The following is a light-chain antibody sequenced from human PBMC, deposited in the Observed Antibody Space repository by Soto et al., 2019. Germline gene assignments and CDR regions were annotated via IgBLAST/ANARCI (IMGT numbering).Light chain of an antibody. CDR3: SSYASSSTVE. Sequence: QSALTQPASVSGSPGQSITISCTGTSSDVGSYNLVSWYQQHPGKAPKLMIYEVSKRPSGVTNRFSGSKSGNTASLTISGLKAEDEADYYCSSYASSSTVEFGGGTKLTVL. V-gene: IGLV2-23*02. CDR1: SSDVGSYNL. J-gene: IGLJ2*01. CDR2: EVS.